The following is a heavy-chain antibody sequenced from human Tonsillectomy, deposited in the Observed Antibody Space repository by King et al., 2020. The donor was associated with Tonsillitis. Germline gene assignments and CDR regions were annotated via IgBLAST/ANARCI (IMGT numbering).Heavy chain of an antibody. Sequence: VQLVESGAEVKKPGESLKISCKGSGYNFSSYWIGWVRQMPGKGLEWMGIIYPGDSDTRYSPSFQGQVTISADKTTSTAYLQGSSLKASDIAMYYCATHKSDYVWGNYHYWGQGTLVTVSS. J-gene: IGHJ4*02. D-gene: IGHD3-16*02. CDR3: ATHKSDYVWGNYHY. CDR1: GYNFSSYW. CDR2: IYPGDSDT. V-gene: IGHV5-51*01.